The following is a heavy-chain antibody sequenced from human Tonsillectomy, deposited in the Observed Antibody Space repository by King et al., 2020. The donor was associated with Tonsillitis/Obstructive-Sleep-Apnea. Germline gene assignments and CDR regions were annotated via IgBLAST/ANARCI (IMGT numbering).Heavy chain of an antibody. CDR1: GYSFTTYW. CDR3: ARRATMVQGATIYYYYMDV. Sequence: VQLVQSGAEVKKPGESLKISCKGSGYSFTTYWIGWVRQMPGKGLEWMGIIYPGDSDTRYSPSFQGQVTISADKSISTAYLQWSSLKASDTAMYYCARRATMVQGATIYYYYMDVWGKGTTVTVSS. CDR2: IYPGDSDT. V-gene: IGHV5-51*01. D-gene: IGHD3-10*01. J-gene: IGHJ6*03.